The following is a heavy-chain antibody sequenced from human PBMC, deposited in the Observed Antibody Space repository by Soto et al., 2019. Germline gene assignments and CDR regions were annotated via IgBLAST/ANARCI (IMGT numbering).Heavy chain of an antibody. CDR3: AGETESNSWHDGLMDA. Sequence: EVQLVESGGGLVKPGGSLRLSCAASGFTFSAYTMNWVRQAPGKGLEWISSIDTGSKFLFYADSVTGRFTISREHAKTRLYLQIKGLGAGDRAVYCCAGETESNSWHDGLMDAWGKGTTVPVST. CDR2: IDTGSKFL. V-gene: IGHV3-21*01. D-gene: IGHD1-20*01. J-gene: IGHJ6*04. CDR1: GFTFSAYT.